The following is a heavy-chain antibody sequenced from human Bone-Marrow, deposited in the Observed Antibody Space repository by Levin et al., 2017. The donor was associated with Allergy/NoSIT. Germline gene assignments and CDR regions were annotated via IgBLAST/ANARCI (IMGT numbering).Heavy chain of an antibody. Sequence: PGGSLRLSCDASGFRFSRYAMHWVRQAPGKGLEWLSVVFYDGGEKYYTDSVKGRFTISRDNSKNTLYLAMDSLRPEDTAVYYCAKDLLELGYCSGGNCYLGPLDTWGQGTLVTVSS. V-gene: IGHV3-30*18. D-gene: IGHD2-15*01. CDR2: VFYDGGEK. CDR3: AKDLLELGYCSGGNCYLGPLDT. J-gene: IGHJ5*02. CDR1: GFRFSRYA.